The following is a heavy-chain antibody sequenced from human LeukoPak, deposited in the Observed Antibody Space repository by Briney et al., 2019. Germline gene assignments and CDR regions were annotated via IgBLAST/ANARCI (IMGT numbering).Heavy chain of an antibody. V-gene: IGHV1-2*02. CDR3: ARGAYCSGITCLGGHPGYYYYMDV. CDR1: GYTFTDYY. J-gene: IGHJ6*03. D-gene: IGHD2-2*01. CDR2: INPKSGAT. Sequence: GASVKVSCKASGYTFTDYYMHWVRQAPGQGLEWMGWINPKSGATNYAQRFQGRVTMTRDTSIRTGYMELSRLRSDDTAIYYCARGAYCSGITCLGGHPGYYYYMDVWGKGTTVTVSS.